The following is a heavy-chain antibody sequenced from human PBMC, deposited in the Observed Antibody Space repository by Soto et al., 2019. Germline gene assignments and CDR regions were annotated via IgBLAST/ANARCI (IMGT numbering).Heavy chain of an antibody. CDR1: GFSLNTSGVC. CDR2: IDWDDDK. J-gene: IGHJ4*02. CDR3: ARIRDYFDSSGYPGPFDY. V-gene: IGHV2-70*11. Sequence: GPKLVNPTQTLTLTCTFSGFSLNTSGVCVSWIRQPPGKALEWLARIDWDDDKYYSTSLKTRLTISKDTSKNQVVLTMTNMDPVDTATYYCARIRDYFDSSGYPGPFDYWGQGTLVTVSS. D-gene: IGHD3-22*01.